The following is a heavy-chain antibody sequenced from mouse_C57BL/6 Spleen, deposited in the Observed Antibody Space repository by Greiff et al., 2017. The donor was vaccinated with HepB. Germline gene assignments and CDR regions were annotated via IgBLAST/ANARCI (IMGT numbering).Heavy chain of an antibody. Sequence: VQLQQSGPELVKPGASVKISCKASGYSFTGYYMNWVKQSPEKSLEWIGEINPSTGGTTYNQKFKAKATLTVDKSSSTAYMQLKSLTSEDSAVYYCARSGGPYCALFDYWGQGTTLTVSS. D-gene: IGHD2-10*01. V-gene: IGHV1-42*01. CDR1: GYSFTGYY. CDR3: ARSGGPYCALFDY. J-gene: IGHJ2*01. CDR2: INPSTGGT.